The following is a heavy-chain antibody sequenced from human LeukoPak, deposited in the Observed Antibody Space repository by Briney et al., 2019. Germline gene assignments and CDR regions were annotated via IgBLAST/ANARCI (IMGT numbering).Heavy chain of an antibody. V-gene: IGHV1-69*13. Sequence: SVKVSCKASGGTFSSYAISWVRQAPGQGLEWMGGIIPIFGTADYAQKFQGRVTITADESTSTAYMELSSLRSEDTAVYYCATLPDFYSSSRDYWGQGTLVTVSS. D-gene: IGHD6-13*01. CDR2: IIPIFGTA. CDR3: ATLPDFYSSSRDY. J-gene: IGHJ4*02. CDR1: GGTFSSYA.